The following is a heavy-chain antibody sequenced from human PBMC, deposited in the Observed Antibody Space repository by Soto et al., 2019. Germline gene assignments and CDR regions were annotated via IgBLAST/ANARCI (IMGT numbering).Heavy chain of an antibody. Sequence: QVQLVQSRAEVKKPGASVKVSCKASGYTFTSYDINWVRQATGQGLEWMGWMNPNSGNTGYAQKFQGRVTMTRNTSISTAYMELSSLRSEDTAVYYCARDSVTEYYYYYGMDVWGQGTTVTVSS. D-gene: IGHD2-21*02. CDR3: ARDSVTEYYYYYGMDV. J-gene: IGHJ6*02. CDR1: GYTFTSYD. V-gene: IGHV1-8*01. CDR2: MNPNSGNT.